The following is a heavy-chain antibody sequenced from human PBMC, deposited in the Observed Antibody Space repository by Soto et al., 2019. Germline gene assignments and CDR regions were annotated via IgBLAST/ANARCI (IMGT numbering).Heavy chain of an antibody. J-gene: IGHJ6*02. CDR2: IYYSGST. CDR3: AGGRFVLGYCSGGSCYRKYYYGMDV. V-gene: IGHV4-31*03. Sequence: SETLSLTCTVSGGSISSGGYYWSWIRQHPGKGLEWIGYIYYSGSTYYNPSLKSRVTISVDTSKNLFSLKLSSVTAADTAVYYCAGGRFVLGYCSGGSCYRKYYYGMDVWGQGTTVTVSS. D-gene: IGHD2-15*01. CDR1: GGSISSGGYY.